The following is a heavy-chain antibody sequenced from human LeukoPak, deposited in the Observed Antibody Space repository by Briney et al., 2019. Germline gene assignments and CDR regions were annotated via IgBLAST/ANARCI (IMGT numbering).Heavy chain of an antibody. CDR2: INPNSGGT. J-gene: IGHJ4*02. CDR3: ARDSKVITMVRGVINNYFDY. V-gene: IGHV1-2*02. Sequence: RASVKVSCKASGYTFTGYYMHWVRQAPGQGLEWMGWINPNSGGTNYAQKFQGRVTMTRDTSISTAYMELSRLRSDDTAVYYCARDSKVITMVRGVINNYFDYWGQGTLVTASS. D-gene: IGHD3-10*01. CDR1: GYTFTGYY.